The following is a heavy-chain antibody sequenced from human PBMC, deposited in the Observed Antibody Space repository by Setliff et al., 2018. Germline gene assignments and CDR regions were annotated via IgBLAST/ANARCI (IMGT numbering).Heavy chain of an antibody. Sequence: ASVKVSCKASGYTFTSYGISWVRQAPGQGLEWMGWISAYDGDTNYAQKLQGRVTMTTDTSTTTAHMELRSLRSDDTAVYYCARPGLYCSGGSCYGDDAFDIWGQGTMVTVSS. D-gene: IGHD2-15*01. J-gene: IGHJ3*02. CDR3: ARPGLYCSGGSCYGDDAFDI. CDR1: GYTFTSYG. CDR2: ISAYDGDT. V-gene: IGHV1-18*01.